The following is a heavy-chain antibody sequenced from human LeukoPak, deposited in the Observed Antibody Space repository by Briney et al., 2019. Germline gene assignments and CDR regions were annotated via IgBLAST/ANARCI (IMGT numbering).Heavy chain of an antibody. CDR1: GGSISSGSYY. Sequence: SETLSLTCTVSGGSISSGSYYWSWIRQPAGKGLEWIGRIYTSGSTNYNLSLKSRVTISVDTSKNQFSLKLSSVTAADTAVYYCARTLYYYDSSGYYRGGYWGQGTLVTVSS. V-gene: IGHV4-61*02. CDR2: IYTSGST. J-gene: IGHJ4*02. CDR3: ARTLYYYDSSGYYRGGY. D-gene: IGHD3-22*01.